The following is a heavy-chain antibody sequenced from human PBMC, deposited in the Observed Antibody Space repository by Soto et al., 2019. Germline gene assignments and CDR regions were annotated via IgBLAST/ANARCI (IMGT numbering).Heavy chain of an antibody. J-gene: IGHJ4*02. Sequence: EVQLVESGGGLVQPGGSLRLSCAASGFTFSSYWMSWVRQAPGKGLEWVANIKQDGSDKYYVDSVKGRFTISRDNAKNSLYLQMNSLTAEDTALYYGANVKSLAGQEWGQGTLVNVSS. CDR3: ANVKSLAGQE. CDR2: IKQDGSDK. CDR1: GFTFSSYW. V-gene: IGHV3-7*05. D-gene: IGHD6-6*01.